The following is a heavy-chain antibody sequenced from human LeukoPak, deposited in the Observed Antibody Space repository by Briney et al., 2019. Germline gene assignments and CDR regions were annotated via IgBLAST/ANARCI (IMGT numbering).Heavy chain of an antibody. CDR2: IKQDGSEK. D-gene: IGHD3-16*01. V-gene: IGHV3-7*01. CDR1: GFTFSSYW. CDR3: ARGPWGARLGEFGY. J-gene: IGHJ4*02. Sequence: PGGSLRLSCAASGFTFSSYWMSWVRQAPGKGLEWVANIKQDGSEKYYVDSVKGRFTISRDNAKNSLYLQMNSLRAEDTAVYYCARGPWGARLGEFGYWGQGTLVTVSS.